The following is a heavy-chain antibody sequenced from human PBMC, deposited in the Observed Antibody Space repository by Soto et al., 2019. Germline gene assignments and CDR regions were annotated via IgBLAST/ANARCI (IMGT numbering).Heavy chain of an antibody. CDR1: GAAPSSGGYF. CDR3: TREQSDDNYFDP. D-gene: IGHD6-19*01. J-gene: IGHJ5*02. V-gene: IGHV4-61*08. Sequence: SETLSLTCTVSGAAPSSGGYFYSWVRQPPGKGLEWLGYIYYSGGTNYKTYLKSRVKISLDKSKSQFSLRLSSVTAADTGVYYCTREQSDDNYFDPWGQGTLVTVS. CDR2: IYYSGGT.